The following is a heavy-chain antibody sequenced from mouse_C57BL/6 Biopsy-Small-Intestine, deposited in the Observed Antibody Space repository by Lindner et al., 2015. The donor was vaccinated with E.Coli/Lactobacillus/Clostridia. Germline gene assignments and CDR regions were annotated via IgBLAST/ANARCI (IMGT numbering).Heavy chain of an antibody. V-gene: IGHV5-17*01. CDR2: ISSGSSTI. Sequence: VQLQESGEALVKPGGSLKLSCAASGFTFSDYGMHWVRQAPEKGLEWVAYISSGSSTIYYADTVKGRFTISRDNAKNTLFLQMTSLRSEDTAMYYCARRPRDGYYFAYWGQGTLVTVSA. D-gene: IGHD2-3*01. CDR1: GFTFSDYG. J-gene: IGHJ3*01. CDR3: ARRPRDGYYFAY.